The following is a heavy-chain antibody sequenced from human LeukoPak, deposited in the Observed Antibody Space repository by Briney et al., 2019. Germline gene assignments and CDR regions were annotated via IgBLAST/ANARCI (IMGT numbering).Heavy chain of an antibody. J-gene: IGHJ4*02. D-gene: IGHD3-10*02. CDR2: INPSGST. V-gene: IGHV4-34*01. Sequence: PSETLSLTCGVYGGSFSGYFWSWIRQPPGKGLGWIGEINPSGSTNYNPSLKSRVTISGDTSKNQFSLKVNSVTAADTAAYYCARFGMFWGQGTLVTVSS. CDR3: ARFGMF. CDR1: GGSFSGYF.